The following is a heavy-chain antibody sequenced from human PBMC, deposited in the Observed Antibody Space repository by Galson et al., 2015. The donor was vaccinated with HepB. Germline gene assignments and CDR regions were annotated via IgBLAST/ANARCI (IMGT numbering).Heavy chain of an antibody. CDR2: INPSGGT. V-gene: IGHV1-46*03. D-gene: IGHD4-17*01. Sequence: SVKVSCKASGNTFTSNYMHWVRQAPGQGLEWMGIINPSGGTNYAQKFQGRVTMTRDTSTSTVYMELSSLRSEDTAVYYCARGSTVTTNAKYYFDSWGQGTLVTVSS. CDR3: ARGSTVTTNAKYYFDS. CDR1: GNTFTSNY. J-gene: IGHJ4*02.